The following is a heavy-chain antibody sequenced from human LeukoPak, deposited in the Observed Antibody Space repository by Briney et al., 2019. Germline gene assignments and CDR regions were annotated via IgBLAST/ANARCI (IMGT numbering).Heavy chain of an antibody. Sequence: GASVKVSCKASRYTLTGYYIHWVRQAPGQGLEWMGWINPNGDGTKYAQNFQGRVTVTRDTSTSTAYTELSRLRSDDMAVYYCARATCNTDCAGFDPWGQGTLVTVSS. V-gene: IGHV1-2*02. J-gene: IGHJ5*02. CDR1: RYTLTGYY. D-gene: IGHD2/OR15-2a*01. CDR2: INPNGDGT. CDR3: ARATCNTDCAGFDP.